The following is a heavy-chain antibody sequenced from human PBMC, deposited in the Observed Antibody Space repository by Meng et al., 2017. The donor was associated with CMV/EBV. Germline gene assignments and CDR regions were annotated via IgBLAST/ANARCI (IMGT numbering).Heavy chain of an antibody. D-gene: IGHD2-15*01. Sequence: QLPVQRWGAGLLKPSETLPLTCAVYGGSFSGYYWSWIRQPPGKGLEWIGEINHSGSTNYNPSLKSRVTISVDTSKNQFSLKLSSVTAADTAVYYCASSLTYPDYWGQGTLVTVSS. V-gene: IGHV4-34*01. J-gene: IGHJ4*02. CDR2: INHSGST. CDR1: GGSFSGYY. CDR3: ASSLTYPDY.